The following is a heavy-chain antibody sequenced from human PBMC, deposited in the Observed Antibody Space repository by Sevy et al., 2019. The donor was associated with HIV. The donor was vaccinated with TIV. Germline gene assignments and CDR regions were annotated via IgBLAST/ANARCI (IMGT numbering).Heavy chain of an antibody. J-gene: IGHJ4*02. CDR1: GFTVSNNY. CDR3: ARDPPGIAATGGG. D-gene: IGHD6-13*01. CDR2: IYSGGTT. V-gene: IGHV3-53*01. Sequence: GESLKISCAASGFTVSNNYMNWVRQAPGKGLEWGSLIYSGGTTHYADSVKGRFTISRDHSKNTLYLQMNSLRAEDTAIYYCARDPPGIAATGGGRGQGTLVTVSS.